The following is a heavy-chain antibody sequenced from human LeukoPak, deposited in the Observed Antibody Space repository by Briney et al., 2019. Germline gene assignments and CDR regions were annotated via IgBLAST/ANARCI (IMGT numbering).Heavy chain of an antibody. D-gene: IGHD3-16*01. CDR3: ARFGTGWGSFDY. CDR1: GFAVSSNY. J-gene: IGHJ4*02. CDR2: IYSGGST. V-gene: IGHV3-53*01. Sequence: GGSLRLSCAVSGFAVSSNYMTWVRQAPGKGLEWVSVIYSGGSTYYADSVKGRFTISRDNAKNSLYLQLYSLRAEDTAVYHCARFGTGWGSFDYWGQGVLVTVSS.